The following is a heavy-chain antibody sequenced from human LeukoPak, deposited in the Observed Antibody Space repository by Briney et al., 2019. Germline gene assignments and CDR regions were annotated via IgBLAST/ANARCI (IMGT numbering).Heavy chain of an antibody. Sequence: ASVKVSCKASGYTFTCYYMHWGRQAPGQGREWMGWINPNSGGTNYAQKFQGRVTMTRDTSISTAYMELSRLRSDDTAVYYCARAAITMVRGANWFDPWGQGTLVTVSS. J-gene: IGHJ5*02. V-gene: IGHV1-2*02. CDR1: GYTFTCYY. CDR2: INPNSGGT. CDR3: ARAAITMVRGANWFDP. D-gene: IGHD3-10*01.